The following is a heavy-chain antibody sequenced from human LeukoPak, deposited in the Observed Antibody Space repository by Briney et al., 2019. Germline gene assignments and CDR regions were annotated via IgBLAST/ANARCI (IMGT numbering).Heavy chain of an antibody. CDR1: GFTFLGYP. CDR2: ISGGGVST. J-gene: IGHJ4*02. Sequence: PGGSLILTCAGSGFTFLGYPWSGLRQALGKGLEWVSAISGGGVSTYYADSIKGRFTISRDDYKNTLYLQMNSLRAEDTAVYYCAKSMVLGVMPGHWGRVTLVTVSS. CDR3: AKSMVLGVMPGH. D-gene: IGHD3-10*01. V-gene: IGHV3-23*01.